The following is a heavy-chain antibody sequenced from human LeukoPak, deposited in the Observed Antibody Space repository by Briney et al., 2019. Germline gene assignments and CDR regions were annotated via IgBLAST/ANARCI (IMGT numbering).Heavy chain of an antibody. D-gene: IGHD2-21*02. Sequence: GESLKISCKGSGYSFTNYWIGWARQMPGKGLEWMGIIYHGDSDTRYSPSFQGQVTISADKSISTASLQWSSLKASDTAMYYCARLHLTASLAAVYFDYWGQGTLVSVSS. CDR1: GYSFTNYW. V-gene: IGHV5-51*01. J-gene: IGHJ4*02. CDR2: IYHGDSDT. CDR3: ARLHLTASLAAVYFDY.